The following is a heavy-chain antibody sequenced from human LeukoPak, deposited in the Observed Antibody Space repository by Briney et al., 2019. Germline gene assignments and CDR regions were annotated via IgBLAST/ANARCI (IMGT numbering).Heavy chain of an antibody. J-gene: IGHJ4*02. CDR3: ARDRDRIFDY. D-gene: IGHD2-15*01. Sequence: PGGSLRLSCAASGFTFSSYSMNWVRQAPGKGLEWVSSISSSSSYIYYADSVKGRFTISRDSAKNSLYLQMNSLRAEDTAVYYCARDRDRIFDYWGQGTLVTVSS. CDR2: ISSSSSYI. CDR1: GFTFSSYS. V-gene: IGHV3-21*01.